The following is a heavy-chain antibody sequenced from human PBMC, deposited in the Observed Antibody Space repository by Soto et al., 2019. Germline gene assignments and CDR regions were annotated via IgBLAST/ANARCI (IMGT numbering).Heavy chain of an antibody. CDR2: IIPVFQTA. CDR1: GGLFSSYP. V-gene: IGHV1-69*01. Sequence: QEQLVQSGAEVKKPGSSVKVSSKASGGLFSSYPTSWVRQVPGQGLEWMGGIIPVFQTAYYTQRFQGRVTITADESTNTAYMELSSLRSEDTAIYYCARGGSGYTWFNEFWGQGTLVTVSS. D-gene: IGHD3-22*01. J-gene: IGHJ4*02. CDR3: ARGGSGYTWFNEF.